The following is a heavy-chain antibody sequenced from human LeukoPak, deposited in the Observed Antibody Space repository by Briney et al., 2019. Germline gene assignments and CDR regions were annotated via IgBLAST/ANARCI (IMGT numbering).Heavy chain of an antibody. D-gene: IGHD2-15*01. J-gene: IGHJ6*03. CDR3: ARVQLATAVAAEKDYMDV. CDR2: ISSSGSTI. Sequence: GGSLRLSCAASGFTFSSYEMNWVRQAPGKGLEWVSYISSSGSTIYYADSVKGRFTISRDNAKNSLYLQMNSLRAEDTAVYYCARVQLATAVAAEKDYMDVWGKGTTVTVSS. CDR1: GFTFSSYE. V-gene: IGHV3-48*03.